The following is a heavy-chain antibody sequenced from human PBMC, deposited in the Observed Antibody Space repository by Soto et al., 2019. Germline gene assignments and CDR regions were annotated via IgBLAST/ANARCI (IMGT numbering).Heavy chain of an antibody. CDR3: ARAGLQPIYYYYGMDV. D-gene: IGHD4-4*01. J-gene: IGHJ6*02. CDR1: GYTFTSYY. V-gene: IGHV1-46*01. Sequence: QVQLVQSGAEVKKPGASVKVSCKASGYTFTSYYMHWVRQAPGQGLEWMGIINPSGGSTSYAQKFQGRVTMTRDKSTSTVYMELSSLRSEDTAVYYCARAGLQPIYYYYGMDVWGQGTTVTVSS. CDR2: INPSGGST.